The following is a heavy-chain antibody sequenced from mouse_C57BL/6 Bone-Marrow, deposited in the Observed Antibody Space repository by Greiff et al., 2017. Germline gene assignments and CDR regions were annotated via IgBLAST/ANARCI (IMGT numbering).Heavy chain of an antibody. D-gene: IGHD2-14*01. J-gene: IGHJ4*01. CDR3: ARRGIPNYYAMDY. CDR2: INPGSGGT. V-gene: IGHV1-54*01. CDR1: GYAFTNYL. Sequence: QVQLKESGAELVRPGTSVKVSCKASGYAFTNYLIEWVKQRPGQGLEWIGVINPGSGGTNYNEKFKGKATLTADKSSSTAYMQLSSLTSEDSAVYFCARRGIPNYYAMDYWGQGTSVTVSS.